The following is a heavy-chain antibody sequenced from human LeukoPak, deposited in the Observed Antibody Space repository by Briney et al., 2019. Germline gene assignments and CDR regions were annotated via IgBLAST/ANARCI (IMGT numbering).Heavy chain of an antibody. CDR2: ITGSAGGT. Sequence: PGGSLRLSCAASGFTFSSYAMTWLRQAPGQGLEWVSTITGSAGGTYYADSVKGRFTISRDNSKNTLYLQMSRPRAEDTAVYYCAKDLNGWNDVGSWFDPWGQGTLVTVSS. CDR1: GFTFSSYA. CDR3: AKDLNGWNDVGSWFDP. V-gene: IGHV3-23*01. J-gene: IGHJ5*02. D-gene: IGHD1-1*01.